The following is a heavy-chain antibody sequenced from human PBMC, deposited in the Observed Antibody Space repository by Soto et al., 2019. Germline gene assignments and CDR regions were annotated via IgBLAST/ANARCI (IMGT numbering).Heavy chain of an antibody. CDR1: GGSIGGYY. D-gene: IGHD3-10*01. V-gene: IGHV4-59*08. J-gene: IGHJ4*02. Sequence: PSETLSLPCTVSGGSIGGYYWRWIRKPQGKRLEWIGYIYYSGSTNYNPSLKSRVTISVDTSKNQFSLKLNSMTAADTAVYYCARHNYGSGSTYFDYWGQGTLVTVSS. CDR2: IYYSGST. CDR3: ARHNYGSGSTYFDY.